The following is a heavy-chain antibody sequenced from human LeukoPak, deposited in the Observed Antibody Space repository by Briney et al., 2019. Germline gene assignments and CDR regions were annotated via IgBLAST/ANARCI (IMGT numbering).Heavy chain of an antibody. J-gene: IGHJ6*02. CDR3: ATAGVVAATTFYYYYGMDV. CDR1: GYTFTSYA. V-gene: IGHV1-3*01. D-gene: IGHD2-15*01. Sequence: ASVKVSCKASGYTFTSYAMHWVRQAPGQRLEWMGWINAGNGNTKYSQKFQGRVTMTEDTSTDTAYMELSSLRSEDTAVYYCATAGVVAATTFYYYYGMDVWGQGTTVTVSS. CDR2: INAGNGNT.